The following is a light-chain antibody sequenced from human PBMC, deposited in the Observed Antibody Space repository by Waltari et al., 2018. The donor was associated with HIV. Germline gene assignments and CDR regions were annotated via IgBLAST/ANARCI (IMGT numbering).Light chain of an antibody. J-gene: IGLJ3*02. CDR2: NFN. CDR3: CSYAGTYTWV. CDR1: KFGLSDYNS. Sequence: QSALTQPRSVSGSPGQSVTFSCAGIKFGLSDYNSVSWYQQRPGQAPKLILYNFNERPSEFPNVFSGSKSANTASLTISGLQSEEKATYFGCSYAGTYTWVFGGGTNLTV. V-gene: IGLV2-11*01.